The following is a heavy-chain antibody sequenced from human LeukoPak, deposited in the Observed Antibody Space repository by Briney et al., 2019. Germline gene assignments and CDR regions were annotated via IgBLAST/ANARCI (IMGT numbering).Heavy chain of an antibody. J-gene: IGHJ4*02. D-gene: IGHD3-10*01. V-gene: IGHV4-61*01. CDR2: IYYSGST. CDR3: ARLKEGIDY. CDR1: GGSVSSGSYY. Sequence: SETLSLTCTVSGGSVSSGSYYWSWIRQPPGKGLEWIGYIYYSGSTNYNPSLKSRVTISVDTSKNQFSLKLSSVTAADTAVYYCARLKEGIDYWGQGTLVTVSS.